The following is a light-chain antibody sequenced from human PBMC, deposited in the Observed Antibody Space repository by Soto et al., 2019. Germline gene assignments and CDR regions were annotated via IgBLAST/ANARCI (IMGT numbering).Light chain of an antibody. CDR1: QSVFYTSNNKNY. J-gene: IGKJ1*01. CDR2: WAS. CDR3: QQYYTTPWT. V-gene: IGKV4-1*01. Sequence: DIVLTQSPDSLAVSLGERATINCKSSQSVFYTSNNKNYLAWFQQKAGQPPKLLIYWASTRESGVPDRFGGSGSGTDFPLTISSLQAEDVAVYYCQQYYTTPWTFGQGTKVEIK.